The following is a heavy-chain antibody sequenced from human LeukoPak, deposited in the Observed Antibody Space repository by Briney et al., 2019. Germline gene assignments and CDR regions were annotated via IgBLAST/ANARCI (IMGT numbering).Heavy chain of an antibody. CDR3: VRYGDRGARPDY. D-gene: IGHD4-17*01. CDR1: GFTFSSYG. J-gene: IGHJ4*02. V-gene: IGHV3-33*01. CDR2: ILSDGSKE. Sequence: GGSLRLSCAASGFTFSSYGMHWVRQAPGKGLEWVAVILSDGSKEFYTDSVKGRFTISRDNSKNTLYLQMNSLRAEDTAVYYCVRYGDRGARPDYWGQGTLVTVSS.